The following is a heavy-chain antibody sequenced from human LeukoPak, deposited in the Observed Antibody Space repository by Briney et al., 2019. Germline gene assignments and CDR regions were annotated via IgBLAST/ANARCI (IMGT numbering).Heavy chain of an antibody. J-gene: IGHJ4*02. CDR1: GYTFTGYY. D-gene: IGHD4-17*01. V-gene: IGHV1-2*02. CDR3: ARARGTVTTENY. Sequence: ASVKVSCKASGYTFTGYYMHWVRQAPGQGLEWMGWINPNSGGTNYAQKFQGRVTMTRDTSISTAYMELSRLRSDDTAAYYCARARGTVTTENYWGQGTLVTVSS. CDR2: INPNSGGT.